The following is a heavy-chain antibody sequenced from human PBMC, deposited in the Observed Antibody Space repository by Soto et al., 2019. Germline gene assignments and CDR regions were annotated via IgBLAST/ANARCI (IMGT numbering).Heavy chain of an antibody. D-gene: IGHD2-15*01. Sequence: PGESLKISCKGSGYSFANYWIGWVRQMPGKGLEWMGIIHPGDSETKYSPSFQGQVTISVDKSINTAYLQWSSLKASDTAMYYCARLVDSPYYYYYYMDVWGKGTTVTVSS. CDR3: ARLVDSPYYYYYYMDV. V-gene: IGHV5-51*01. CDR1: GYSFANYW. CDR2: IHPGDSET. J-gene: IGHJ6*03.